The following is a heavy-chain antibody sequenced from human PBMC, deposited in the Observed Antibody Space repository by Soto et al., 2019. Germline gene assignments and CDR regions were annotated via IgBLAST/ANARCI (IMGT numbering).Heavy chain of an antibody. CDR3: TTDSKNFYYYDSSGYYYQYDDY. J-gene: IGHJ4*02. D-gene: IGHD3-22*01. V-gene: IGHV3-15*01. CDR2: IKSKTDGGTT. Sequence: EVQLVESGGGLVKPGGSLRLSCAASGFTFSNAWMSWVRQAPGKGLEWVGRIKSKTDGGTTDYAAPVKGRFTISRDDSKNTLYLQMNSLKTEDTDVYYCTTDSKNFYYYDSSGYYYQYDDYWGQGTLVTVSS. CDR1: GFTFSNAW.